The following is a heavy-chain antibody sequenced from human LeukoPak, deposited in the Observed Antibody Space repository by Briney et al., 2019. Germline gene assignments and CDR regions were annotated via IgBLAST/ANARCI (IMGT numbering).Heavy chain of an antibody. CDR3: ARGCPGY. J-gene: IGHJ4*02. CDR2: ISHSGTT. Sequence: SETLSLTCAVYGGSFSDYYWTWIRQPPGKGLEWIGQISHSGTTSYNPSLKSRVTMSVHTSKNQFSLKLTSVTAADTAVYYCARGCPGYWGQGTLVTVSS. V-gene: IGHV4-34*01. CDR1: GGSFSDYY.